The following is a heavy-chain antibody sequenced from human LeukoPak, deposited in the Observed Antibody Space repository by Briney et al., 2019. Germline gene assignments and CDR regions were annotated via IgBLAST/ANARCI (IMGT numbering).Heavy chain of an antibody. J-gene: IGHJ4*01. D-gene: IGHD6-13*01. Sequence: GGSLILSCAVSGFTFSSYWMNWVRQAPGKGLEWVASIKQDGGEKSYVDSVKGRFTISRDNAKNSLYLQMSSLRAEDTAVYYCARDGTAAGLYFDLWGQGTLVSLSS. V-gene: IGHV3-7*01. CDR2: IKQDGGEK. CDR1: GFTFSSYW. CDR3: ARDGTAAGLYFDL.